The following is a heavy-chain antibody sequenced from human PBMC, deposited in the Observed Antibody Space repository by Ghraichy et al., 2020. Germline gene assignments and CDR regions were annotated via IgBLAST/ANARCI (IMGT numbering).Heavy chain of an antibody. Sequence: GGSLRLSCAASGFTFSSYGMHWVRQAPGKGLEWVAFIRYDGSNKYYADSVKGRFTISRDNSKNTLYLQMNSLRAEDTAVYYCAKEGDFWSGYSTPSYYFDYWGQGTLVTVSS. CDR1: GFTFSSYG. CDR2: IRYDGSNK. D-gene: IGHD3-3*01. CDR3: AKEGDFWSGYSTPSYYFDY. J-gene: IGHJ4*02. V-gene: IGHV3-30*02.